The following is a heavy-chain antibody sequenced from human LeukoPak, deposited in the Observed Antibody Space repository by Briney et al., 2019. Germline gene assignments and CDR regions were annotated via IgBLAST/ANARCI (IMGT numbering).Heavy chain of an antibody. CDR2: IYDSAST. J-gene: IGHJ4*02. V-gene: IGHV4-39*01. Sequence: SETLSLTCTVSGDFISSGSYFWGWIRQPPGKGLEWIGSIYDSASTSYNTYLKSRVTISVDTSNNQFSLKLSSVTAAYTAVYYCASPWSSGAFDYWGQGTLVTVSS. CDR3: ASPWSSGAFDY. D-gene: IGHD6-19*01. CDR1: GDFISSGSYF.